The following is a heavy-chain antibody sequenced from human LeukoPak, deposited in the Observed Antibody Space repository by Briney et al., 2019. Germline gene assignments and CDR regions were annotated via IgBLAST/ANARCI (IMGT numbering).Heavy chain of an antibody. CDR1: GGPFSGYY. V-gene: IGHV4-34*01. D-gene: IGHD3-9*01. J-gene: IGHJ3*02. Sequence: SETLSLTCALYGGPFSGYYWTWIRQPPGKGLEWIGEINHSGSTNHSPSLKSRVTISLDTSKNQFSLKLTSVTAADTAVYYCARGSRLTGTFDIWGQGAMVTVSS. CDR3: ARGSRLTGTFDI. CDR2: INHSGST.